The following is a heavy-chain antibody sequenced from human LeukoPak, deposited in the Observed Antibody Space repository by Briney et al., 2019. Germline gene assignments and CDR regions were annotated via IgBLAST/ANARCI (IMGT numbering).Heavy chain of an antibody. CDR1: VGTFSSYA. Sequence: SVKDSCKASVGTFSSYAISWVRQAPGQGLEWMGRIIPIFGTANYAQKFQGRVTITTDESTSTAYMELSSLRSEDTAVYYCARSNETADYGDYQSAYDAFDIWGQGTMVTVSS. CDR3: ARSNETADYGDYQSAYDAFDI. V-gene: IGHV1-69*05. CDR2: IIPIFGTA. D-gene: IGHD4-17*01. J-gene: IGHJ3*02.